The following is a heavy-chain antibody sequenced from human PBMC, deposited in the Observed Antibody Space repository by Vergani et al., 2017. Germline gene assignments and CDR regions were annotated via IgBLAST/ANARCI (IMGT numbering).Heavy chain of an antibody. CDR1: GFTFSSYA. J-gene: IGHJ6*02. V-gene: IGHV3-23*01. D-gene: IGHD3-3*01. CDR3: ARDRRAIFGVVIISDYGMDV. CDR2: ISGSGGST. Sequence: EVQLLESGGGLVQPGGSLRLSCAASGFTFSSYAMSWVRQAPGKGLEWVSAISGSGGSTYYADSVKGRFTISRDNSKNTLYLQMNSLRAEDTAVYYCARDRRAIFGVVIISDYGMDVWGQGTTVTVSS.